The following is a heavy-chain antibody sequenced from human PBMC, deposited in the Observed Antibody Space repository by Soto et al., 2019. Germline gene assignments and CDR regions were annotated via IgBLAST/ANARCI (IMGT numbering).Heavy chain of an antibody. CDR1: SGSISSSSYY. D-gene: IGHD2-2*01. CDR3: VRHPDPDAYAKFYWYFAL. J-gene: IGHJ2*01. CDR2: IFYSGST. V-gene: IGHV4-39*01. Sequence: QLQLQESGPGLVKPSETLSLTCTVSSGSISSSSYYWGWIRQPPGKGLEWIGSIFYSGSTYYNPSLKSGVTISVDTSRTQFSLKLSCVTAADTAVYYCVRHPDPDAYAKFYWYFALWGRGTLVTVSS.